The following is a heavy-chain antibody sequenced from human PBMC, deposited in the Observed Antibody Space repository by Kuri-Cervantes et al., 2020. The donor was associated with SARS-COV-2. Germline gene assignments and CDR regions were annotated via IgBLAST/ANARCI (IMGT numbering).Heavy chain of an antibody. V-gene: IGHV3-30-3*02. Sequence: GESLKISCAASGFTFSSYAMHWVRQAPGKGLEWVAVISYDGSNKYYADSVKGRFTISRDNAKNSLYLQMNSLRAEDTAVYYCAKTPEYYDFWSGFRTYFDYWGQGTLVTVSS. CDR1: GFTFSSYA. D-gene: IGHD3-3*01. J-gene: IGHJ4*02. CDR3: AKTPEYYDFWSGFRTYFDY. CDR2: ISYDGSNK.